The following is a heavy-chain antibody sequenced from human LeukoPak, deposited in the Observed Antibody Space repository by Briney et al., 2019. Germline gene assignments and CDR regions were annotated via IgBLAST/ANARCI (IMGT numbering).Heavy chain of an antibody. CDR1: GGSISSYY. J-gene: IGHJ4*02. CDR3: AGTDTAMVTDFWY. CDR2: IYYSGST. Sequence: SETLSLTCTDSGGSISSYYWSWIRQPPGKGLEWIGYIYYSGSTNYNPSLKSRVTISVDTSKNQFSLKLSSVTAADTAVYYCAGTDTAMVTDFWYWGQGTLVTVSS. D-gene: IGHD5-18*01. V-gene: IGHV4-59*01.